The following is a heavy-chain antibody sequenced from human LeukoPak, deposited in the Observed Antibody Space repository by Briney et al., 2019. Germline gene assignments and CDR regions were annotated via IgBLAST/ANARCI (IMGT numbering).Heavy chain of an antibody. CDR2: IYYSGNA. D-gene: IGHD3-10*01. CDR3: ARHEPLRRGAWDY. V-gene: IGHV4-59*08. Sequence: SETLSLTCTVSGGSLSSYYWSWIRQPPGKGLEWIGYIYYSGNADSNPSLKSRVTMSVDTSRNQFSLKLTSVTAADTAAYYCARHEPLRRGAWDYWGQGILVTVSS. J-gene: IGHJ4*02. CDR1: GGSLSSYY.